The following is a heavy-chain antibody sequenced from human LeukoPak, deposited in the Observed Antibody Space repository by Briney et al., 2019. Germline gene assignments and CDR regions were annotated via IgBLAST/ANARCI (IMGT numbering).Heavy chain of an antibody. J-gene: IGHJ4*02. Sequence: SETLSLTCTVSGGSISSSSYYWGWIRQPPGTGLEWIGSIYYSGSTYYNPSLKSRVTISVDTSKNQFSLKLSSVTAADTAVYYCARHSYYDSSGYPFDYWGQGTLVTVSS. CDR1: GGSISSSSYY. CDR3: ARHSYYDSSGYPFDY. D-gene: IGHD3-22*01. CDR2: IYYSGST. V-gene: IGHV4-39*01.